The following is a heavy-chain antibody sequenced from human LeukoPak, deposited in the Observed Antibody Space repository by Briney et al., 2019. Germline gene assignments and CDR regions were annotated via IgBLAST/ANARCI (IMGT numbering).Heavy chain of an antibody. V-gene: IGHV3-53*01. CDR1: GFTFSSYA. J-gene: IGHJ4*02. Sequence: GGSLRLSCAASGFTFSSYAMSWVRQAPGKGLEWVSVIYSGGSTYYADSVKGRFTISRDNSKNTLYLQMNSLRAEDTAVYYCAREFGYYRYFDYWGQGTLVTVSS. CDR2: IYSGGST. CDR3: AREFGYYRYFDY. D-gene: IGHD1-26*01.